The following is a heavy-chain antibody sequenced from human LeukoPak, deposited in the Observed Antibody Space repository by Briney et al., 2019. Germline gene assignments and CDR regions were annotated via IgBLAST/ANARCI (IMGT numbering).Heavy chain of an antibody. J-gene: IGHJ3*02. CDR2: IYSSGST. D-gene: IGHD3-22*01. Sequence: GGSLRLSCAASGFTVSSNYMSWVRQAPGKGLEWVSVIYSSGSTYYADSVKGRFTISRDSSKNTLYLQMNSLRAEDTAVYYCAREADSSGYSDAFDIWGQGTMVTVSS. V-gene: IGHV3-53*01. CDR1: GFTVSSNY. CDR3: AREADSSGYSDAFDI.